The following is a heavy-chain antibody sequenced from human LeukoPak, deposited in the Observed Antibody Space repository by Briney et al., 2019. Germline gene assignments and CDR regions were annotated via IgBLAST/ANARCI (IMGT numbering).Heavy chain of an antibody. V-gene: IGHV4-4*07. J-gene: IGHJ4*02. D-gene: IGHD6-13*01. CDR3: ARDSSEGKRAAAASFDY. CDR1: GGSISSYY. Sequence: SETLSLTXTVSGGSISSYYWSWIRQPAGKGLEWIGRIYTSGSTNYNPSLKSRVTMSVDTSKNQFSLKLSSVTAADTAVYYCARDSSEGKRAAAASFDYWGQGTLVTVSS. CDR2: IYTSGST.